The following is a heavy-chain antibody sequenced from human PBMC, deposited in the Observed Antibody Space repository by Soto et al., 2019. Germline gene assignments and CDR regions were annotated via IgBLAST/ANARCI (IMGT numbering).Heavy chain of an antibody. J-gene: IGHJ4*02. Sequence: ASVEVSCKASGYTFTSYGISWVRQAPGQGLEWMGWISAYNGNTNYAQKLQGRVTMTTDTSTSTAYMELRSLRSDDTAVYYCARDKYYYDSSGYPADYWGQGTLVTVSS. CDR3: ARDKYYYDSSGYPADY. CDR1: GYTFTSYG. CDR2: ISAYNGNT. D-gene: IGHD3-22*01. V-gene: IGHV1-18*04.